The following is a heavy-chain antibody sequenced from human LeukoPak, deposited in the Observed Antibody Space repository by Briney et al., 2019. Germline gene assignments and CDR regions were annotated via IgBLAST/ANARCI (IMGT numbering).Heavy chain of an antibody. Sequence: PGRSLRLSCAASGFTFSNYDMHWVRQAPGKGLEWVAVIWYDGSNKYYADSVKGRFTISRDNSKNTLYLQMNSLRAEDTAVYYCARDYGDYANGMDVWGQGTTVTVSS. J-gene: IGHJ6*02. CDR3: ARDYGDYANGMDV. D-gene: IGHD4-17*01. CDR1: GFTFSNYD. CDR2: IWYDGSNK. V-gene: IGHV3-33*08.